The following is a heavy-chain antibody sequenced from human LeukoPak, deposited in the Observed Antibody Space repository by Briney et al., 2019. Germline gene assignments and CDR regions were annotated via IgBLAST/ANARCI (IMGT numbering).Heavy chain of an antibody. Sequence: GASVKVSCKASGYTFTSYYMHWVRQAPGQGLEWMGIINPSGGSTSYAQKFQGRVTMTRDTSTSTVYMELSSLRSEDTAVYYCARGVPTGGEWLFNLMDVWGQGTTVIVSS. CDR3: ARGVPTGGEWLFNLMDV. CDR2: INPSGGST. J-gene: IGHJ6*02. V-gene: IGHV1-46*01. D-gene: IGHD3-3*01. CDR1: GYTFTSYY.